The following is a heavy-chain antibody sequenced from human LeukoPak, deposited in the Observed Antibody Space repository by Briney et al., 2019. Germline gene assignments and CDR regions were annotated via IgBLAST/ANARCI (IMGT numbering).Heavy chain of an antibody. D-gene: IGHD6-6*01. J-gene: IGHJ4*02. CDR2: ISYSGST. CDR3: ARGEAQFDY. Sequence: PSETLSLTCTVSGGSISDYHWSWIRQPPGKGLEWIGHISYSGSTNYNPSLRSRVTISGDTSKNQFSLKLSSVTAADTAVYYCARGEAQFDYWGQGTLVTVSS. V-gene: IGHV4-59*01. CDR1: GGSISDYH.